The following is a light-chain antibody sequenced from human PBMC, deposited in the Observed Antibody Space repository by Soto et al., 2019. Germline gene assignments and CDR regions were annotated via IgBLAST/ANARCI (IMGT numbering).Light chain of an antibody. CDR3: SSFTSSHTYV. Sequence: QSVLTQPPSASGSPGQSVTISCTGTSSDVGGYNFVSWYQQHPDKAPKFMIYEVTNRPSGVSNRFSGSKSGNTASLTISGLQAEDEADYYCSSFTSSHTYVFGTGTKLTVL. J-gene: IGLJ1*01. CDR1: SSDVGGYNF. V-gene: IGLV2-14*01. CDR2: EVT.